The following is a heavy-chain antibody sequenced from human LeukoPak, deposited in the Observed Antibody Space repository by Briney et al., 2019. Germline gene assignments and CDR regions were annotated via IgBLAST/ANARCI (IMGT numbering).Heavy chain of an antibody. D-gene: IGHD2-2*01. CDR1: GGSISSGDYY. Sequence: PSETLSLTCPVSGGSISSGDYYWSWIRQPPGKGLEWIGYIYYSGSTYYNPSLKSRVTISVDTSKNQFSLKLSSVTAADTAVYYCARVPAQEMYYFDYWGQGTLVTVSS. V-gene: IGHV4-30-4*01. CDR3: ARVPAQEMYYFDY. J-gene: IGHJ4*02. CDR2: IYYSGST.